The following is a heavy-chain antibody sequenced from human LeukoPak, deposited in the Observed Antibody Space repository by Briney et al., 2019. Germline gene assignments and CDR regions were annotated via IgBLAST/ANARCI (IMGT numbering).Heavy chain of an antibody. CDR2: ISYDGSNK. V-gene: IGHV3-30-3*01. CDR3: ARDMDGWSDY. J-gene: IGHJ4*02. CDR1: GFTFSSYA. D-gene: IGHD6-19*01. Sequence: PGGSLRLSCAASGFTFSSYAMHWVRQAPGKGLEWVAVISYDGSNKYYADSVKGRFTISRDNSKNTLYLQMNSLRAEDTAVYYCARDMDGWSDYWGQGTLVTVSS.